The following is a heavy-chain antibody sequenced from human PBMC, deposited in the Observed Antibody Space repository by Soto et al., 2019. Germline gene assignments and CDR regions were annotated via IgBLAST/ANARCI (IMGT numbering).Heavy chain of an antibody. D-gene: IGHD4-4*01. J-gene: IGHJ6*02. V-gene: IGHV4-30-4*01. CDR2: MYFSGSN. CDR3: AKTTVTSSYYGMDV. CDR1: GGSISSGDYY. Sequence: QVQLQESGPGLVKPSQTLSLTCTVSGGSISSGDYYWSWIRQPPGKGLEWIGYMYFSGSNYYNPSLKSRITISVDTSKNQFSLKLSSVTAADTAVYYCAKTTVTSSYYGMDVWGQGTTVTVSS.